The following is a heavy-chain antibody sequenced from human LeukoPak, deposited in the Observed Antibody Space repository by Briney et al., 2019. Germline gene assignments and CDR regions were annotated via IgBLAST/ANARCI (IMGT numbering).Heavy chain of an antibody. CDR2: ISNNGGYT. D-gene: IGHD4-11*01. CDR3: ATSTVAKYDY. CDR1: GFTFGSSA. J-gene: IGHJ4*02. Sequence: PGGSLRLSCAASGFTFGSSAMSWVRQAPGKGLEWVSAISNNGGYTYYADSGKGRFTISRDNSKNTLYLQMNSLRAKDTALYYCATSTVAKYDYWGQGTLVAVSS. V-gene: IGHV3-23*01.